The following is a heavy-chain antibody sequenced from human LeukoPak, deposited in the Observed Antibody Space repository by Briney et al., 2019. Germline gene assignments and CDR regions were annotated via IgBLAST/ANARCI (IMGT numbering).Heavy chain of an antibody. CDR2: ISGSGGST. J-gene: IGHJ5*02. D-gene: IGHD2-2*01. V-gene: IGHV3-23*01. CDR3: AKGGLLVVPAAMFT. Sequence: GSLRLSCTASGFTFSAYAMSWVRQAPGKGLEWVSAISGSGGSTYYADSVKGRFTISRDNSKNTLYLQMNSLRAEDTAVYYCAKGGLLVVPAAMFTWGQGTLVTVSS. CDR1: GFTFSAYA.